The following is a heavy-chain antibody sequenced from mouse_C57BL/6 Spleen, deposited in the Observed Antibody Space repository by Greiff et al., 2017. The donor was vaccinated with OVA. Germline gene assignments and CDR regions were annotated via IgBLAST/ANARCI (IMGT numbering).Heavy chain of an antibody. Sequence: QVQLQQPGAELVRPGSSVKLSCKASGYTFTSYWMDWVKQRPGQGLEWIGNIYPSDSETHYNQKFKDKATLTVDTSSSTAYMQLSSLTSEDSAVYYCARDRSWFAYWGQGTLVTVSA. J-gene: IGHJ3*01. CDR2: IYPSDSET. V-gene: IGHV1-61*01. CDR1: GYTFTSYW. CDR3: ARDRSWFAY.